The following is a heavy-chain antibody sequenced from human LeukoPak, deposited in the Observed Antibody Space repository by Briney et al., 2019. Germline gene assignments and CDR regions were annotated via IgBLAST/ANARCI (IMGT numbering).Heavy chain of an antibody. Sequence: GESLKISCKGSGYSFTSYWIGWVRQMPGKGLEWMGIIYPGDSDTRYSPSFQGQVTISADKSISTAYLQWSSLKASDTAMYYCARLGIAVAGPLPGLYYFDYWGQGTLVTVSS. CDR1: GYSFTSYW. V-gene: IGHV5-51*01. CDR2: IYPGDSDT. J-gene: IGHJ4*02. CDR3: ARLGIAVAGPLPGLYYFDY. D-gene: IGHD6-19*01.